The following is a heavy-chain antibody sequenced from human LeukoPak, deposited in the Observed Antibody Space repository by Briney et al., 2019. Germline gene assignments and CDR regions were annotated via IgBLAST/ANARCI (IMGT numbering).Heavy chain of an antibody. CDR3: ARHATGGAVTTLIDY. J-gene: IGHJ4*02. CDR2: IYPGDSDT. CDR1: GYSFTSYW. D-gene: IGHD4-17*01. V-gene: IGHV5-51*01. Sequence: TGESLKISCKGSGYSFTSYWIGWVRQMPGEGLEWMGIIYPGDSDTRYSPSFQGQVTSSADKSISTAYLQWSSLKASDTAMYYCARHATGGAVTTLIDYWGQGTLVTVSS.